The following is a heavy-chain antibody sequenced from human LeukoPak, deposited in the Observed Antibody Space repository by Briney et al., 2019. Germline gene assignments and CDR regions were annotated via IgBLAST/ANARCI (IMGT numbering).Heavy chain of an antibody. J-gene: IGHJ3*02. CDR3: ARDLEVGRRVDAFDI. V-gene: IGHV4-4*07. CDR1: GGSISSYY. D-gene: IGHD3-3*01. CDR2: VYSSGST. Sequence: PSETLSLTCTVSGGSISSYYWIWIRQPDGKGLEWIGRVYSSGSTNYNPSLKSRVTMSVDTSKNQFSLKLTSVTAADTAVYYCARDLEVGRRVDAFDIWGQGIVVTVSS.